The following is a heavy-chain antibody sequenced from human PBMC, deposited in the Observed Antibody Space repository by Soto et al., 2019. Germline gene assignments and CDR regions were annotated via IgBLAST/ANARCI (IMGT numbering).Heavy chain of an antibody. J-gene: IGHJ4*02. D-gene: IGHD3-9*01. CDR2: IYYRGTT. V-gene: IGHV4-39*01. CDR3: HDNPGYY. CDR1: GGSISSSSYY. Sequence: SETLSLTWTVSGGSISSSSYYWGWIRQPPGKGLEWIGSIYYRGTTYYNPSLKSRVTTSVDTSKNQFSLSLSSVTAADTSVYYCHDNPGYYWAKGTPVTVSS.